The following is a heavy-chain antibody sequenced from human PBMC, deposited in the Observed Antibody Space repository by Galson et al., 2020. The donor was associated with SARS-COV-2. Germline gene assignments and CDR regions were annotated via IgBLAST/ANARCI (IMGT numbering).Heavy chain of an antibody. D-gene: IGHD3-9*01. CDR2: ISTYSGNT. J-gene: IGHJ4*02. CDR3: ARDKDWDLDY. V-gene: IGHV1-18*01. Sequence: SVKVSCKATGYSFTDNGLSWVRQAPGQGLEWVGWISTYSGNTKFAQKFLDRVTMTKDTSTSTAYLELRGLRSDDTATYYCARDKDWDLDYWGPGTLVTVSS. CDR1: GYSFTDNG.